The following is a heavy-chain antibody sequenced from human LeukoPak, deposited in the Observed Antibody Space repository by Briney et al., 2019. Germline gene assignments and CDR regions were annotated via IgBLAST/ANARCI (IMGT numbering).Heavy chain of an antibody. Sequence: EASVKVSCKASGYTFTDYYLHWVRQAPGQGLEWMGIINPSGGSTSYAWKFQGRVTMTRDTSTSTVYMELSSLRSEDTAVYYCARDPQGRYYGWFDPWGQGTLVTVSS. J-gene: IGHJ5*02. CDR2: INPSGGST. CDR1: GYTFTDYY. CDR3: ARDPQGRYYGWFDP. V-gene: IGHV1-46*01. D-gene: IGHD1-26*01.